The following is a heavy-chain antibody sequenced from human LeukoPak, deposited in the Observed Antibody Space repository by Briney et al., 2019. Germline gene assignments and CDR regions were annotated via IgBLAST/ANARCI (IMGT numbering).Heavy chain of an antibody. CDR2: MNPNSGNT. J-gene: IGHJ4*02. V-gene: IGHV1-8*01. CDR3: ARAPDYSGSYLDY. D-gene: IGHD1-26*01. Sequence: GASVKVSCKACVYTLTSYDINWVRQATGQGLEWMGWMNPNSGNTGYARKFQGRVTMTRNTSISTAYMELSSLRSEDTAVYYCARAPDYSGSYLDYWGQGTLVTVSS. CDR1: VYTLTSYD.